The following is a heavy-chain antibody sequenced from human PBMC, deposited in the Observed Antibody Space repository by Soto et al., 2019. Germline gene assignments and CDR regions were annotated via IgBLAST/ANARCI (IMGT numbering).Heavy chain of an antibody. CDR3: ARWDSGSYPFDY. CDR2: ISSSSSYT. Sequence: PGGSLRLSCAASGFTFSDYYMSWIRQAPGKGLEWVSYISSSSSYTNYADSVKGRFTISRDNAKNSLYLQMNSLRAEDTAVYYCARWDSGSYPFDYWGQGTLVTVSS. V-gene: IGHV3-11*06. D-gene: IGHD1-26*01. CDR1: GFTFSDYY. J-gene: IGHJ4*02.